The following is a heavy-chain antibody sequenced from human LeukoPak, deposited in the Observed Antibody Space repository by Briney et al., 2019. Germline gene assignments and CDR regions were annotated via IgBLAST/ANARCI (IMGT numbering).Heavy chain of an antibody. CDR1: GFTFSGYG. V-gene: IGHV3-30*18. J-gene: IGHJ4*02. Sequence: GRSLRLSCAASGFTFSGYGMHWVRQAPGKGLEWVAVISYDGSNKYYADSVKGRFTISRDNSKNTLYLQMNSLRAEDTAVYYCAEDSSTWYAHQVDYWGQGTLVTVSS. CDR3: AEDSSTWYAHQVDY. D-gene: IGHD6-13*01. CDR2: ISYDGSNK.